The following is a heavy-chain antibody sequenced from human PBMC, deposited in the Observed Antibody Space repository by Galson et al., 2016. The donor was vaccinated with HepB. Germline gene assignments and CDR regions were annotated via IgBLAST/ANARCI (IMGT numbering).Heavy chain of an antibody. CDR1: EFSFSYYG. J-gene: IGHJ3*02. D-gene: IGHD2-15*01. CDR2: ISYDGSNK. CDR3: VKDTGAVMVADSTDAFDI. Sequence: SLRLSCAASEFSFSYYGMHWVRQAAGTGLAWVAVISYDGSNKYYADSVKGRFTISRDNSKNTLYLQMNSLRVEDTAVYYCVKDTGAVMVADSTDAFDIWGQGTMVTVSS. V-gene: IGHV3-30*18.